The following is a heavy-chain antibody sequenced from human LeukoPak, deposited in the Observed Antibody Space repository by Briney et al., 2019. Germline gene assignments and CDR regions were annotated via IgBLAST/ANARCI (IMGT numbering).Heavy chain of an antibody. CDR3: ARVPDGSGMGWFDP. V-gene: IGHV4-30-2*01. J-gene: IGHJ5*02. CDR1: GGSISSGGYS. Sequence: SETLSLTCAVSGGSISSGGYSWSWIRQPPGKGLEWIGYIYHSGSTYYNPSLKSRVTISVDRSKNQFSLKLSSVTTADTAVYYCARVPDGSGMGWFDPWGQGTLVTVSS. CDR2: IYHSGST. D-gene: IGHD3-10*01.